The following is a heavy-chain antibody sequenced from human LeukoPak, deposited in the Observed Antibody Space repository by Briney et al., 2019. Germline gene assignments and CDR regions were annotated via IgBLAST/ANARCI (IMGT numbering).Heavy chain of an antibody. V-gene: IGHV4-59*08. CDR2: IYYSGST. CDR1: GGSISSYY. CDR3: ARHHYGDYVPFDY. Sequence: RSSETLSLTCTVSGGSISSYYWSWIRQPPGKGLEWIGYIYYSGSTNYNPSLKSRVTISVDTSKNQFSLKLSSVTAADTAVYYCARHHYGDYVPFDYWDQGTLVTVSS. D-gene: IGHD4-17*01. J-gene: IGHJ4*02.